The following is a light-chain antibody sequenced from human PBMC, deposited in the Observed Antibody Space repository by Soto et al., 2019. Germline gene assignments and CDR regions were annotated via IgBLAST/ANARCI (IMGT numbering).Light chain of an antibody. CDR1: SSNIGAGYD. CDR2: QVS. Sequence: QSVLTQPPSVSGAPGQRVSISCTGSSSNIGAGYDVSWYQHHPGKDPKLMIYQVSNRPSGVSNRFSGSKSGNTASLTISGLQAEDEADYFCSSYSSSSTFYVFGAGTKVTVL. CDR3: SSYSSSSTFYV. V-gene: IGLV2-14*01. J-gene: IGLJ1*01.